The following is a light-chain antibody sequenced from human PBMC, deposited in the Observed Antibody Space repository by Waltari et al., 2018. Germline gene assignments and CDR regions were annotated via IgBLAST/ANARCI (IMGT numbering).Light chain of an antibody. Sequence: DIVMTQSPDSLAVSLGERATINCKSSQNVLHSSNNKNYLAWYQQKPGQPPKLLIYWASTRESGVPDRFSGSGSGTDFTLTISSLQAEDVAVYYCQQYYGTPPTFGQGTKVEIK. CDR1: QNVLHSSNNKNY. CDR3: QQYYGTPPT. CDR2: WAS. V-gene: IGKV4-1*01. J-gene: IGKJ1*01.